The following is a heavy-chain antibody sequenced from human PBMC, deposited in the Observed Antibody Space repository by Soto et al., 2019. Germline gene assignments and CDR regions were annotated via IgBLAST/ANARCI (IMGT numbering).Heavy chain of an antibody. V-gene: IGHV3-7*03. CDR1: GFTFSSYW. J-gene: IGHJ2*01. D-gene: IGHD3-9*01. CDR2: IKQDGSEK. Sequence: GGSLRLSCAASGFTFSSYWMSWVRQAPGKGLEWVANIKQDGSEKYYVDSVKGRFTISRDNAKNSLYLQMNSLRAEDTAVYYCARMYYDNLTGFWFFDLWGRGTLVTVSS. CDR3: ARMYYDNLTGFWFFDL.